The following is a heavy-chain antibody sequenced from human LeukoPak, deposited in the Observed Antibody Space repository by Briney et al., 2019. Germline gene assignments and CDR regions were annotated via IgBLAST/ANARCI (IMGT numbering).Heavy chain of an antibody. J-gene: IGHJ4*02. CDR3: ARGGYSYGYGLDY. CDR2: ISSSSSTI. D-gene: IGHD5-18*01. CDR1: GFTFSSYS. Sequence: GGSLRLSCAASGFTFSSYSMNWVRQAPGKGLEWVSYISSSSSTIYYADSVKGRFTISRDNAKNSLYLQMNSLRAEDTAVYYCARGGYSYGYGLDYWGQGTLVTVSS. V-gene: IGHV3-48*04.